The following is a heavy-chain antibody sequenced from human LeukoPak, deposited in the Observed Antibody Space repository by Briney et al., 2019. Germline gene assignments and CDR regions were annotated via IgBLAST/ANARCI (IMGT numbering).Heavy chain of an antibody. V-gene: IGHV1-2*02. CDR2: INPNSGGT. CDR1: GYTFTGYY. CDR3: ASSTGYSSLAGDY. D-gene: IGHD6-13*01. Sequence: ASVKVSRKASGYTFTGYYMHWVRQAPGQGLEWMGWINPNSGGTNYAQKFQGRVTMTRDTSISTAYMELSRLRSDDTAVYYCASSTGYSSLAGDYWGQGTLVTVSS. J-gene: IGHJ4*02.